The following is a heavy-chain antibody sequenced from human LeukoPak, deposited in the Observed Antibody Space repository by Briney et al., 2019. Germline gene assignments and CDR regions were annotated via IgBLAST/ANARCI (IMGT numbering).Heavy chain of an antibody. CDR3: SEGYFEPFDH. Sequence: SETLSLTCVVSGASVSSSHWNWIRQLPGKGLEWIGCLSYTGKTDHNPSLTSRVTMSLDSSKNQVSLKLRSVTAADTAVYYCSEGYFEPFDHWGQGTLVTVSS. D-gene: IGHD2/OR15-2a*01. CDR2: LSYTGKT. CDR1: GASVSSSH. J-gene: IGHJ4*02. V-gene: IGHV4-59*02.